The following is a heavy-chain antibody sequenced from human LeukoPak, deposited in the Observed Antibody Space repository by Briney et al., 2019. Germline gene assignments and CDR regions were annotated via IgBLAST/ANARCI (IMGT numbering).Heavy chain of an antibody. CDR3: ARGKFVVVTNWFDP. D-gene: IGHD2-21*02. Sequence: PSETLSLTRAVYARSFSSHSWTWIRQPPGKGLEWIGEINHSGYTNYNPSLKSRVTISVDTSKNQFSLKLSSVTAADTAVYYCARGKFVVVTNWFDPWGQGTLVTVSS. J-gene: IGHJ5*02. CDR1: ARSFSSHS. V-gene: IGHV4-34*01. CDR2: INHSGYT.